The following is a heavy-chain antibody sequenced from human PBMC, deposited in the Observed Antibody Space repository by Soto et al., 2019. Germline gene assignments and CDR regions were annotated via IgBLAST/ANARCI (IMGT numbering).Heavy chain of an antibody. CDR3: ARDYDILTGLDY. CDR2: IWYDGRNK. J-gene: IGHJ4*02. D-gene: IGHD3-9*01. V-gene: IGHV3-33*01. Sequence: GGSLRLSCAASGFTFSSYGMHWVRQAPGKGLEWVVVIWYDGRNKYYADSVRGRFTISRDNSKNTLYLQMNSLRAEDTAVYYCARDYDILTGLDYWGQGTLVTVSS. CDR1: GFTFSSYG.